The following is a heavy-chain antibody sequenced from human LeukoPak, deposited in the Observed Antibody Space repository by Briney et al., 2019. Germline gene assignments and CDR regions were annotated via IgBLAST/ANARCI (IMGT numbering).Heavy chain of an antibody. CDR2: ISPSGGST. CDR1: GYTFTSYY. D-gene: IGHD6-13*01. Sequence: ASVKVSCKASGYTFTSYYMHWVRQAPGQGLEWMGIISPSGGSTSYAQKFQGRVTMTRDTSTSTVYMELSSLRSEDTAVYYCARDRDPDSSSWYWFDPWGQGTLVTVSS. V-gene: IGHV1-46*01. J-gene: IGHJ5*02. CDR3: ARDRDPDSSSWYWFDP.